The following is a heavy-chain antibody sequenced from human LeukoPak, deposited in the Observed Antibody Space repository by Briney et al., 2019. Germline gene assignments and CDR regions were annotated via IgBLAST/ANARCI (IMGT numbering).Heavy chain of an antibody. J-gene: IGHJ3*01. Sequence: GGSLRLSCVASGFTFSSFQMNWVRQAPGKGLEWVSYISSSGSIMFYADSVKGRFTISRDNAKNSLYLHMNSLRAEDTAVYYCARGGDIVGATRSAFDFWGQGTMVTVSS. D-gene: IGHD1-26*01. CDR1: GFTFSSFQ. CDR2: ISSSGSIM. CDR3: ARGGDIVGATRSAFDF. V-gene: IGHV3-48*03.